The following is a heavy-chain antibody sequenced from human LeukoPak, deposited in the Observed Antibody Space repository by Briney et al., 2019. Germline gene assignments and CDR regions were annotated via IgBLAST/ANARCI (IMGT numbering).Heavy chain of an antibody. V-gene: IGHV1-2*02. CDR1: GYSFSGYY. CDR2: IYPKSGDT. J-gene: IGHJ5*02. CDR3: ATSPYYYGSP. Sequence: GAAVKVSCKASGYSFSGYYMHWVRQAPGQGLEWMGWIYPKSGDTIYAQEFQGRVTMTRDTSISTAYMELSRLRSDDTAVYYCATSPYYYGSPWGQGPLVRVSS. D-gene: IGHD3-10*01.